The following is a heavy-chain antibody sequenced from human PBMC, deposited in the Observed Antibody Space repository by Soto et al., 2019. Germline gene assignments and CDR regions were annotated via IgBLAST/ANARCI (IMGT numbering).Heavy chain of an antibody. J-gene: IGHJ6*01. CDR2: IIPIFGTA. CDR3: ASQEGYSYGRDV. V-gene: IGHV1-69*01. Sequence: QVQLVQSGAEVKKPGSSVKVSCKASGGTFSSYAISWVRQAPGQGPEWMGGIIPIFGTANYAQKFQGRVTITADEYTSTAYMELSSLRSDDTAVYYCASQEGYSYGRDVWGQGTTVTVSS. CDR1: GGTFSSYA.